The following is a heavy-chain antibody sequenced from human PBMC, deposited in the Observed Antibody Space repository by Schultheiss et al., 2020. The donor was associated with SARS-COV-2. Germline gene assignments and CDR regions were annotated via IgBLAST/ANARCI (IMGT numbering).Heavy chain of an antibody. CDR3: ARGGTALVPPYYFGLDV. CDR2: INHSGTT. Sequence: SETLSLTCTVSGGSISSGGYYWSWIRQHPGKGLEWIGEINHSGTTNYNPSLKSRVTMSVDTSQNQFSLKLFSVTAADTAVYFCARGGTALVPPYYFGLDVWGQGTTVTVSS. D-gene: IGHD5-18*01. V-gene: IGHV4-61*08. J-gene: IGHJ6*02. CDR1: GGSISSGGYY.